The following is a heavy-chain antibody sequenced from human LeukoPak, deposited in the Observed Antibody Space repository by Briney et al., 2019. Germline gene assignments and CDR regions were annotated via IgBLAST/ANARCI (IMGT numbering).Heavy chain of an antibody. D-gene: IGHD5-12*01. CDR2: IYSGGST. V-gene: IGHV3-53*01. CDR1: GFTVSSNY. CDR3: ARDSWYSGYDRGDWFDP. Sequence: PGGSLRLSCAASGFTVSSNYMSWVRQAPGKGLEWVLVIYSGGSTYYADSVKGRFTISRDNSKNTLYLQMNSLRAEDTAVYYCARDSWYSGYDRGDWFDPWGQGTLVTVSS. J-gene: IGHJ5*02.